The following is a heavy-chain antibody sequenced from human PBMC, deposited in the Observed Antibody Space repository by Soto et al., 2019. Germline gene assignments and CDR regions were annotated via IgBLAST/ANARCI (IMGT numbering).Heavy chain of an antibody. V-gene: IGHV3-7*03. CDR1: VFTLNIHW. CDR2: VNEDGTEK. D-gene: IGHD2-2*01. CDR3: AREKVEALTVFDY. Sequence: WGSLRLSCASSVFTLNIHWMSWVRQAPGKGLEWVAHVNEDGTEKYHVGSVVGRFSISRDNAKNSLYLQMNSLRAEDTAVYYCAREKVEALTVFDYWGQGTLVTVSS. J-gene: IGHJ4*02.